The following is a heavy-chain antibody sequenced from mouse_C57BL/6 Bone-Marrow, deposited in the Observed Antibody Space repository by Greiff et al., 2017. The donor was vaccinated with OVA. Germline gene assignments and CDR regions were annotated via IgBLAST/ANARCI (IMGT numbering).Heavy chain of an antibody. D-gene: IGHD3-1*01. Sequence: VKLQQPGAELVMPGASVKLSCKASGYTFTSYWMHWVKQRPGQGLEWIGEIDPSDSYTNYNQKFKGKSTLTVDKSSSTAYMQLSSLTSEDSAVYYCAREGGTALAWFAYWGQGTLVTVSA. J-gene: IGHJ3*01. CDR1: GYTFTSYW. CDR3: AREGGTALAWFAY. CDR2: IDPSDSYT. V-gene: IGHV1-69*01.